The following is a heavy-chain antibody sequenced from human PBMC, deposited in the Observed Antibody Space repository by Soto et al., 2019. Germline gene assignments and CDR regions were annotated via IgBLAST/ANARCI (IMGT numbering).Heavy chain of an antibody. Sequence: EMYLVDSGGGLVQPGGSLRLSCAASGFSVTASYMIWVRQAPGKGLEWVSVIWTNGGTFYADSVKGRFIISRDNSMNTVYLQMNSLRVEDTAVYYCARAAVDMPTPWGQGTLVTVSS. D-gene: IGHD2-15*01. CDR3: ARAAVDMPTP. J-gene: IGHJ5*02. CDR1: GFSVTASY. CDR2: IWTNGGT. V-gene: IGHV3-66*01.